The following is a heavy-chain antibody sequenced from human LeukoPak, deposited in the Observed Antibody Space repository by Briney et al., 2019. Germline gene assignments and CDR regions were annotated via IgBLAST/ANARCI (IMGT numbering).Heavy chain of an antibody. Sequence: ASVKVSCKASGYTFTDHFMNWVRQAPGQGLEWMGRIDPNTGATHYARNFQGLVTMTRDTSVNTAYMEMSTLTPDDTAIYYCAKDEDRFGRGVWGQGTLVIVSS. J-gene: IGHJ4*02. CDR3: AKDEDRFGRGV. V-gene: IGHV1-2*06. D-gene: IGHD3-10*01. CDR2: IDPNTGAT. CDR1: GYTFTDHF.